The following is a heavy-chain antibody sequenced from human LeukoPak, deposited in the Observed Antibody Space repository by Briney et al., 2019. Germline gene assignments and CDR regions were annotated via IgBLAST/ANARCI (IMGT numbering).Heavy chain of an antibody. CDR1: GYSFTYYY. D-gene: IGHD3-10*01. CDR3: ARDYYGSGSYYPTPLGWFDP. CDR2: INPNSGGT. Sequence: GASVKVSCKDSGYSFTYYYMHWVRQAPGQGLEWMGRINPNSGGTNYAQKFQGRVTMTRDTSISTAYMELSRLRSDDTAVYYCARDYYGSGSYYPTPLGWFDPWGQGTLVTVSS. V-gene: IGHV1-2*06. J-gene: IGHJ5*02.